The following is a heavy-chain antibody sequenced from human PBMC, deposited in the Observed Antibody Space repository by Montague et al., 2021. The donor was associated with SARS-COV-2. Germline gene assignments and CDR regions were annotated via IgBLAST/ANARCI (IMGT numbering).Heavy chain of an antibody. CDR2: IYYSGST. D-gene: IGHD3-3*01. V-gene: IGHV4-61*01. CDR1: GGSVSSGSYY. CDR3: ARDPWRITIFGVVTRYGMDV. J-gene: IGHJ6*02. Sequence: SETLSLTCIVSGGSVSSGSYYWSWIRQPPGKGLEWIGYIYYSGSTNYNPSLKSRVTISVDTSKNQFSLKLSSVTAADTAVYYCARDPWRITIFGVVTRYGMDVGGQGTTVTVS.